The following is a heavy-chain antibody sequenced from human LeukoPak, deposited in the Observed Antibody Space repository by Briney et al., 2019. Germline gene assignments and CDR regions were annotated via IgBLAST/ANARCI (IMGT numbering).Heavy chain of an antibody. J-gene: IGHJ4*02. Sequence: SETLSLTCTVSGGSISSSSYYWGWIRQPPGKGLEWIGSIYYSGSTYYNPSLKSRVTISVDTSKNQFSLKLSSVTAADTAVYYCARHEEEQWPADYWGQGTLVTVSS. CDR3: ARHEEEQWPADY. CDR1: GGSISSSSYY. D-gene: IGHD6-19*01. V-gene: IGHV4-39*01. CDR2: IYYSGST.